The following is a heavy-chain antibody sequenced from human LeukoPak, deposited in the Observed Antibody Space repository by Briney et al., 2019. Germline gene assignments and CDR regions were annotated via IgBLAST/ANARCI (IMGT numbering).Heavy chain of an antibody. CDR2: VDPEDGET. CDR3: ATAYSSSSDFDY. V-gene: IGHV1-69-2*01. CDR1: GYTFTDYY. J-gene: IGHJ4*02. D-gene: IGHD6-6*01. Sequence: ATVKISCKVSGYTFTDYYMHWVPQAPGKGLEWMGLVDPEDGETIYAEKFQGRVTITADTSTDTAYMELSSLRSEDTAVYYYATAYSSSSDFDYWGQGTLVTVSS.